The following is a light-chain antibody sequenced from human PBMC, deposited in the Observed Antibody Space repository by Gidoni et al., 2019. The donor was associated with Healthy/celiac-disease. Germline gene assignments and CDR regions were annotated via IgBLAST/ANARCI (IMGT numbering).Light chain of an antibody. Sequence: AIRMIQSPSSLSASTGDRVTITCRASQGISSYLAWYQQKPGKAPKLLIYAASTLQRGVPSRFSGSGSGTDFTLTISCLQSEDFATYYCQQYYSYPRTFGGGTKVEIK. J-gene: IGKJ4*01. V-gene: IGKV1-8*01. CDR1: QGISSY. CDR2: AAS. CDR3: QQYYSYPRT.